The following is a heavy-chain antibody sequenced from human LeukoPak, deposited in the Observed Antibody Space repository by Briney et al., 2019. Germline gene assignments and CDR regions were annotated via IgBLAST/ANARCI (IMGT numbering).Heavy chain of an antibody. CDR1: GYTFTSYY. Sequence: ASVEVSCKASGYTFTSYYMHWVRQAPGQGLEWMGLLNPSGGTTNCAQKFQGRVTMTRDMATTTVYMHLSSLRSEDTAVYYCAREAVTIFGLVRTQTPKGPHRFDPWGQGTLVTVSS. CDR2: LNPSGGTT. J-gene: IGHJ5*02. CDR3: AREAVTIFGLVRTQTPKGPHRFDP. V-gene: IGHV1-46*01. D-gene: IGHD3-3*01.